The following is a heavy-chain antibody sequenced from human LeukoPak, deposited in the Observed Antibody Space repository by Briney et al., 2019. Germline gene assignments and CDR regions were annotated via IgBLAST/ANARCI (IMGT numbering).Heavy chain of an antibody. J-gene: IGHJ6*02. D-gene: IGHD1-20*01. CDR3: ARALRARITGTTASVYGMDV. Sequence: PSETLSLTCTVSGGSISSYYWSWIRQPPGKGLEWIGYIYYSGSTNYNPSLKSRVTISVDTSKNQFSLKLNSVTAADTAVYYCARALRARITGTTASVYGMDVWGQGTTVTVSS. V-gene: IGHV4-59*01. CDR2: IYYSGST. CDR1: GGSISSYY.